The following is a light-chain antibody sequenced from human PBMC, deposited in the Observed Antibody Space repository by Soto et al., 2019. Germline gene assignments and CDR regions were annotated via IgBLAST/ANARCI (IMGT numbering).Light chain of an antibody. CDR1: SSDVGSYDY. J-gene: IGLJ7*01. Sequence: QSALIQPPSVSGSPGQSVTISCTGTSSDVGSYDYVSWYQQHPGTVPKPMIYNVNTQPSGVPDRFSGSKSGNTASLTISGLQAEDEADYYCCSYAGSSTFVFGTGTQLTVL. CDR3: CSYAGSSTFV. CDR2: NVN. V-gene: IGLV2-11*01.